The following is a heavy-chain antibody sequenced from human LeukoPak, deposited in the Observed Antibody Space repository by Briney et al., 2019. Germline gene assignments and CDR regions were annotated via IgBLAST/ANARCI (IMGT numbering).Heavy chain of an antibody. CDR1: GLASGTFA. CDR2: ISGSGLTA. D-gene: IGHD3-22*01. J-gene: IGHJ4*02. Sequence: GGSLRLSCAASGLASGTFAVSWVRQAPGKGLEWLSSISGSGLTAYYADTVKGRFTISRDNSKNTLYLQMNSLRAEDTAVYYCARDLADSSGYYFDYWGQGTLVTVSS. V-gene: IGHV3-23*01. CDR3: ARDLADSSGYYFDY.